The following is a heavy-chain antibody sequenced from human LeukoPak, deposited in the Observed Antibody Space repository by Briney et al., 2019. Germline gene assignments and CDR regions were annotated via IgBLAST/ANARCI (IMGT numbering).Heavy chain of an antibody. Sequence: PSETLSLTCTVSGGSISSGSYYWSWIRQPAGKGLEWIGRIYTSGSTNYNPSLKSRVTISVDTSKNQFSLKLSSVTAADTAVYYCARGLFLYYYGSGSYEAQFDPWGQGTLVTVSP. CDR3: ARGLFLYYYGSGSYEAQFDP. CDR1: GGSISSGSYY. CDR2: IYTSGST. J-gene: IGHJ5*02. D-gene: IGHD3-10*01. V-gene: IGHV4-61*02.